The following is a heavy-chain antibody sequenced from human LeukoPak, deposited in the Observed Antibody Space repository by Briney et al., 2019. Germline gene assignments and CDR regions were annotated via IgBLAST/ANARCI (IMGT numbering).Heavy chain of an antibody. CDR1: GGSISSYY. CDR2: IYYSGST. CDR3: ARGPYVAGL. Sequence: PSESLSLTCTVSGGSISSYYWSWIRQPPGKGLEWIGYIYYSGSTNYNPSLTSRVTISVDTSKNQFSLKLSSVTAADTAVYYCARGPYVAGLWGQGTLVTVSS. V-gene: IGHV4-59*01. J-gene: IGHJ4*02. D-gene: IGHD6-19*01.